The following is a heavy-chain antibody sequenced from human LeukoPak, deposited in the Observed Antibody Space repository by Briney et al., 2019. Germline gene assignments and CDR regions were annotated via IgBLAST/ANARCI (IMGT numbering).Heavy chain of an antibody. CDR1: GFTFSSYA. J-gene: IGHJ3*02. V-gene: IGHV3-30*04. Sequence: GRSLRLSCAASGFTFSSYAMHWVRQAPGKGLEWVAVISYDGSNKYYADSVKGRFTISRDNSKNTLYLQMNSLRAEDTAVYYCARDRLYSSSFSSAFDIWGQGTMVTVSS. CDR3: ARDRLYSSSFSSAFDI. D-gene: IGHD6-13*01. CDR2: ISYDGSNK.